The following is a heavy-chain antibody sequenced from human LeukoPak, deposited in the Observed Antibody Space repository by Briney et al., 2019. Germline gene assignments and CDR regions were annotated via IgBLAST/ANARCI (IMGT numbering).Heavy chain of an antibody. J-gene: IGHJ4*02. CDR2: INPKNGGT. CDR3: ARDGYGGNSFDY. V-gene: IGHV1-2*02. CDR1: GYAFPGHH. D-gene: IGHD4-23*01. Sequence: ASVKVSCKASGYAFPGHHIHWVRQAPGQGLEWMGWINPKNGGTNYAQKFQGRVTMSRDTSINTAFMELSRLNSDDTAVYFCARDGYGGNSFDYWGQGTLVTVSS.